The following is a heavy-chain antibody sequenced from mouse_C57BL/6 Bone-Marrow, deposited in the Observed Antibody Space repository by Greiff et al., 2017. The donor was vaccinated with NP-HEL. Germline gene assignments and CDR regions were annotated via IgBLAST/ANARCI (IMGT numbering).Heavy chain of an antibody. J-gene: IGHJ3*01. V-gene: IGHV1-59*01. Sequence: QVQLQQPGAELVRPGTSVKLSCKASGYTFTSYWMHWVKQRPGQGLEWIGVIDPSDSYTNSNQKFKGKATLTVDTSSSTAYMQLSSLTSEDSAVYYCARVSTSVKWFDYWGQGTLVTVSA. CDR1: GYTFTSYW. CDR3: ARVSTSVKWFDY. CDR2: IDPSDSYT. D-gene: IGHD2-1*01.